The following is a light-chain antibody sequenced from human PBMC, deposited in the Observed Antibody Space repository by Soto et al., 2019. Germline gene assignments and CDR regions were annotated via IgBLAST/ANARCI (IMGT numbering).Light chain of an antibody. CDR1: SSNIGAGYD. V-gene: IGLV1-40*01. Sequence: QSVLTQPPSVSGAPGQTITISCTGSSSNIGAGYDVHWYQQLPGRAPKLLIYGNNNRPSGVPDRFSGSKSGTSVSLAITGLRGEDEADYYCVSFAGGTYVFGTGTKVTVL. CDR2: GNN. J-gene: IGLJ1*01. CDR3: VSFAGGTYV.